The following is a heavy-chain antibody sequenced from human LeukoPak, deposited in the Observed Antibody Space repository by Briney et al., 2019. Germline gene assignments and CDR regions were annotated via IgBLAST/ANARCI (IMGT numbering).Heavy chain of an antibody. Sequence: PSETLSLTCTVSGGSISSYYWSWIRQPPGKGLEWIGYIYYSGSTNYNPSLKSRVTISVDTSKNQFSLKLSSVTAADTAVYYCARSAKFEDTLDYWGQGTLVTVSS. J-gene: IGHJ4*02. CDR1: GGSISSYY. CDR2: IYYSGST. V-gene: IGHV4-59*01. CDR3: ARSAKFEDTLDY. D-gene: IGHD3-9*01.